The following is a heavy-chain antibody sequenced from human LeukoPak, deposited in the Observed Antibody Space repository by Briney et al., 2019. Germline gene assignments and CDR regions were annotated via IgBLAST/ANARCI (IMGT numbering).Heavy chain of an antibody. Sequence: GGSLRLSCAASGFTFSTYAMSWVRQAPGKGLEWVSAVRGSGTDTYYADSVKGRFTISRDNSKNTLYLQMNSLRAEDTAIYYCAKTSRANSAYDSPFDYWGQGTLVTVSS. CDR2: VRGSGTDT. CDR3: AKTSRANSAYDSPFDY. CDR1: GFTFSTYA. V-gene: IGHV3-23*01. D-gene: IGHD5-12*01. J-gene: IGHJ4*02.